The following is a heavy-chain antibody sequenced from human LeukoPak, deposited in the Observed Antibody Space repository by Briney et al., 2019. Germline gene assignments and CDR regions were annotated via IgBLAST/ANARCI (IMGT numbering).Heavy chain of an antibody. Sequence: GGSLRLSCAASGFSFSSAWMSWVRQAPGKGLEWIGRIKLGTTDGGTTDYAAPVKGRFTISRDDSKSTLYLQMNSLKTEDTAVYYCTTDRRGAGIVAHGTWTFDYWGQGTLVTVSS. D-gene: IGHD6-13*01. CDR2: IKLGTTDGGTT. CDR3: TTDRRGAGIVAHGTWTFDY. CDR1: GFSFSSAW. V-gene: IGHV3-15*01. J-gene: IGHJ4*02.